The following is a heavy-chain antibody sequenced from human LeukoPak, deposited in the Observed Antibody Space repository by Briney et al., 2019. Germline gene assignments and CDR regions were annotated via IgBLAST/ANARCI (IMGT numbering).Heavy chain of an antibody. D-gene: IGHD6-6*01. Sequence: GGSLRLSCVASGFTFISYWMHWVRQTPGKGLVWVSRINTDGSSTSYADSVKGRFTISRDNAKNTLYLQMNSLRAEDTAVYYCASPPSVYSSSILFNYWGQGTLVTVSS. CDR2: INTDGSST. CDR1: GFTFISYW. J-gene: IGHJ4*02. V-gene: IGHV3-74*01. CDR3: ASPPSVYSSSILFNY.